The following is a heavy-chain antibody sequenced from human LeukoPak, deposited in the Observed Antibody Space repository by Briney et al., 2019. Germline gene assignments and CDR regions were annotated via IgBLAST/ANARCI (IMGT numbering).Heavy chain of an antibody. CDR2: INAGNGNT. CDR3: ARVFGYSSGWSLAGWGHYIDY. J-gene: IGHJ4*02. D-gene: IGHD6-19*01. CDR1: GYTFTSYA. Sequence: ASVKVSCKASGYTFTSYAMHWVRQAPGQRLEWMGWINAGNGNTKYSQKFQGRVTMTRNTSISTAYMELSSLRSEDTAVYYCARVFGYSSGWSLAGWGHYIDYWGQGTLVTVSS. V-gene: IGHV1-3*01.